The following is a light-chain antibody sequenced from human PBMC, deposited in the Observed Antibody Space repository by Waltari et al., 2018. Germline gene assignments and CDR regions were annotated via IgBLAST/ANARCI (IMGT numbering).Light chain of an antibody. V-gene: IGKV3-20*01. CDR3: QQYSSSPLT. J-gene: IGKJ3*01. CDR1: QSVNNY. Sequence: EIVLTQSPGTLSLSPGERATLSCRASQSVNNYLAWFQQKPGQAPRLLIHGASSRATGIPDRISGSGSGTDCTLTISGLEPQDFAVYYCQQYSSSPLTFGPGTKVDIK. CDR2: GAS.